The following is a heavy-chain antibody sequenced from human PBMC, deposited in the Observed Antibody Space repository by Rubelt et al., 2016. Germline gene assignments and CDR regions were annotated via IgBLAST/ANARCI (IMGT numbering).Heavy chain of an antibody. CDR2: ISGSGGST. Sequence: VTGEGLEWVSAISGSGGSTYYADSVKGRFTAFRDNSRNTLYLQMSSLTVEDTAVYYCVKASRYCASGSCPPYNDYFDSWGQGTQVHVSS. V-gene: IGHV3-23*01. CDR3: VKASRYCASGSCPPYNDYFDS. J-gene: IGHJ4*02. D-gene: IGHD2-15*01.